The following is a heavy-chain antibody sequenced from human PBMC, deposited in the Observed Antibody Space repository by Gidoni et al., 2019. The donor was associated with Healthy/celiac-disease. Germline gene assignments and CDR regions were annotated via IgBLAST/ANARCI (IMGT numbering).Heavy chain of an antibody. Sequence: QVTLKESGPVLVTPTETLTLTCTVSGFSLSNARMGVSWIRQPPGKALEWLAHIFSNDEKSYSTSLKSRLTISKDTSKSQVVLTMTNMDPVDTATYYCARILIAAAGYNWFDPWGQGTLVTVSS. CDR2: IFSNDEK. CDR1: GFSLSNARMG. J-gene: IGHJ5*02. D-gene: IGHD6-13*01. CDR3: ARILIAAAGYNWFDP. V-gene: IGHV2-26*01.